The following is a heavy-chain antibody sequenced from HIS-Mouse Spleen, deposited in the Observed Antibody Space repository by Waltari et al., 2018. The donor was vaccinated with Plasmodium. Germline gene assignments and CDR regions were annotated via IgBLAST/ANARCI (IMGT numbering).Heavy chain of an antibody. Sequence: QVTLRESGPALVKPTQTLTLTCTFSGFSLSTSGMCVSWIRQPPGKALEWLARIDWDDEKYYSTSLKTRLTISKDTSKNQVVLTMTNMDPVATATYYCARHKKRGQLVRGYFDYWGQGTLVTVSS. V-gene: IGHV2-70*15. D-gene: IGHD6-6*01. CDR3: ARHKKRGQLVRGYFDY. CDR1: GFSLSTSGMC. J-gene: IGHJ4*02. CDR2: IDWDDEK.